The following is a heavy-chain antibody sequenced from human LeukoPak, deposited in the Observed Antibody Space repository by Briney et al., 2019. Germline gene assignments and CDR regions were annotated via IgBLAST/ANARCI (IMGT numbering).Heavy chain of an antibody. J-gene: IGHJ4*02. CDR1: GFTFNSYA. CDR3: AKEKDSSGCYYVDY. V-gene: IGHV3-23*01. Sequence: GGSLRLSCAASGFTFNSYAMSWVRQAPGKGLEWVSAISGSGGSTYYADSVKGRFTISRDNSKNTLYLQMNSLRAEDTAVYYCAKEKDSSGCYYVDYWGQGTLVTVSS. CDR2: ISGSGGST. D-gene: IGHD3-22*01.